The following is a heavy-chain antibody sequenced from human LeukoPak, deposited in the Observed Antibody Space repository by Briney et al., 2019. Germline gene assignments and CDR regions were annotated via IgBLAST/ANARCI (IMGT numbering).Heavy chain of an antibody. CDR1: GFTFDDYA. CDR2: ISWNSGSI. D-gene: IGHD3-22*01. Sequence: PGGSLRLSCAASGFTFDDYAMRWVRHAPGKGLEWVSGISWNSGSIGYADSVKGRFTISRDNAKNSLYLQMNSLRAEDTALYYCAKGDDSSGYGIFDYWGQGTLVTVSS. CDR3: AKGDDSSGYGIFDY. J-gene: IGHJ4*02. V-gene: IGHV3-9*01.